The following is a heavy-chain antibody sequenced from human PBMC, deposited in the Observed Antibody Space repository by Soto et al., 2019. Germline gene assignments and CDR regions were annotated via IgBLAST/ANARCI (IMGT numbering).Heavy chain of an antibody. CDR2: IYYSGST. Sequence: SETLSLTCTVSGGSISRYYWSWSLQPPWKGLEWIGYIYYSGSTNYNPSLKSRVTISVDTSKNQFSLKLSSVTAADTAVYYCARDSRVGAKKRAIDYWGQGTLVTVSS. D-gene: IGHD1-26*01. V-gene: IGHV4-59*01. CDR3: ARDSRVGAKKRAIDY. J-gene: IGHJ4*02. CDR1: GGSISRYY.